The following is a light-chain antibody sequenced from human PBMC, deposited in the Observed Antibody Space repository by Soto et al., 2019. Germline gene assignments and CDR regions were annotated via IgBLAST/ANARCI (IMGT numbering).Light chain of an antibody. Sequence: IQMTQSASTLSAAXGNGVTIRCRGLLSIGTQSASYQQKPGXAPKLLXYEASALPPGVPSRFSGSGSGTEFTLTISSRLPEDFATYYCQHYNSYSEAFGQGTKVDI. CDR3: QHYNSYSEA. J-gene: IGKJ1*01. CDR1: LSIGTQ. V-gene: IGKV1-5*01. CDR2: EAS.